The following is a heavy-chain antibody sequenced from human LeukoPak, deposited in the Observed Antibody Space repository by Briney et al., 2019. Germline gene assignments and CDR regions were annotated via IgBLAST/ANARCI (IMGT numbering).Heavy chain of an antibody. D-gene: IGHD1-14*01. CDR1: GLTFSTSG. CDR2: IGPTGSDR. Sequence: GGSLRLSCTASGLTFSTSGFNWVRQAPRKGLEWVASIGPTGSDRYHADSIKGRFTISRDNANNFLYLQMNSLRAEDTAVYYCTTETNGRHYDYWGQGTLLTVSS. V-gene: IGHV3-21*06. J-gene: IGHJ4*02. CDR3: TTETNGRHYDY.